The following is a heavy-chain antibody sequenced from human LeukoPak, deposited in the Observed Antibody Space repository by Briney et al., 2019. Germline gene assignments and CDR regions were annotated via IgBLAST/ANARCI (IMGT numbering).Heavy chain of an antibody. CDR2: INPKNAAT. Sequence: EASVKVSCKASGYTFTGYYMHWVRQAPGQGLEWMGWINPKNAATNYAQKFQGRVTMTRDTSTGTVYMEVNALRSDDTAVYYCARTLYIASAPGGFDYWGQGTLVTVSS. V-gene: IGHV1-2*02. D-gene: IGHD3-16*01. CDR1: GYTFTGYY. J-gene: IGHJ4*02. CDR3: ARTLYIASAPGGFDY.